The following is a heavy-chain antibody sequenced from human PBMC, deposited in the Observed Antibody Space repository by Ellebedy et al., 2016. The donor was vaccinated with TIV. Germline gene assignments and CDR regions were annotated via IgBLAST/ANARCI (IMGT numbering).Heavy chain of an antibody. D-gene: IGHD2-8*01. CDR2: TYYKSKWFT. V-gene: IGHV6-1*01. Sequence: MPSETLSLTCAISGDSVSSNSAALSWIRQSPSRGLEWLGRTYYKSKWFTDYALSVRSRITISPDTTKNQLSLHLDSVTPEDTAVYYCARAVVASTNTPIVLDSWGQGIRVTVSS. CDR1: GDSVSSNSAA. CDR3: ARAVVASTNTPIVLDS. J-gene: IGHJ4*02.